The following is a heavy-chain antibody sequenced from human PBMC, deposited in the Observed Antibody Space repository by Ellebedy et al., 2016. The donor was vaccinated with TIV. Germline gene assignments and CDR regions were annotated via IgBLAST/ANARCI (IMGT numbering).Heavy chain of an antibody. D-gene: IGHD2-15*01. V-gene: IGHV3-15*01. CDR3: TTDGKYDKSGPFWFDP. CDR2: IRSKPDGGTA. J-gene: IGHJ5*02. CDR1: GLTFTNAW. Sequence: PGGSLRLSCAVSGLTFTNAWMAWFRPVPGKGLEWVGRIRSKPDGGTADYAAPVKGRFTISRDDSKDTIYLQVDSPITEDTGVYYCTTDGKYDKSGPFWFDPWGQGTLVTVSS.